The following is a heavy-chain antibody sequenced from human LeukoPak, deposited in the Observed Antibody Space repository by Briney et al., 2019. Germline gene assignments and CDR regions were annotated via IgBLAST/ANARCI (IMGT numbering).Heavy chain of an antibody. CDR2: IKSKTDGGTT. J-gene: IGHJ4*02. CDR1: GFTFNTYD. V-gene: IGHV3-15*01. D-gene: IGHD1-1*01. CDR3: TTGATGRFGNY. Sequence: GGTLRLSCAASGFTFNTYDMSWVRQAPGKGLEWVGRIKSKTDGGTTDYAAPVKGRFTISRDDSKNTLYLQMNSLKTEDTAVYYCTTGATGRFGNYWGQGTLVTVSS.